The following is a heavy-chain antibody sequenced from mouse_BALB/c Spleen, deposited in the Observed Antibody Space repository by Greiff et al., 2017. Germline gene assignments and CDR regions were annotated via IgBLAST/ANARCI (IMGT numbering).Heavy chain of an antibody. D-gene: IGHD2-10*02. Sequence: DVMLVESGGGLVHPGGSLKLSCAASGFTFSSYTMSWVRQTPEKRLEWVAYISNGGGSTYYPDTVKGRFTISRDNAKNTLYLQMSSLKSEDTAMYYCARHKYGNYVSYAMDYWGQGTSVTVSS. J-gene: IGHJ4*01. CDR2: ISNGGGST. V-gene: IGHV5-12-2*01. CDR1: GFTFSSYT. CDR3: ARHKYGNYVSYAMDY.